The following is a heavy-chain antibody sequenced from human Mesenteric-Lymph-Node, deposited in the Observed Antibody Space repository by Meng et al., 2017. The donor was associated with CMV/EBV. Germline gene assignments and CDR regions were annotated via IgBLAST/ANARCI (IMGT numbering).Heavy chain of an antibody. D-gene: IGHD2-2*02. CDR3: VRYCSSTSCYRGFDY. V-gene: IGHV1-8*02. J-gene: IGHJ4*02. CDR2: INPNSGNT. CDR1: GYTFTGYY. Sequence: ASVKVSCKASGYTFTGYYMHWVRQAPGQGLEWMGWINPNSGNTGYAQKFQGRVTMTRNTSISTAYMELSSLRSEDTAVYYCVRYCSSTSCYRGFDYWGQGTLVTVSS.